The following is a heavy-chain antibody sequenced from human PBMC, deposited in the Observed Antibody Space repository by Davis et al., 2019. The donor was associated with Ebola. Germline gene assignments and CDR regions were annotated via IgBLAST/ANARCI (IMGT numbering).Heavy chain of an antibody. V-gene: IGHV1-69*06. Sequence: SVKVSCKASGGTFSSYAISWVRQAPGQGLEWMGGIIPIFGTANYAQKFQGRVTITADKSTSTAYMELSSLRSEDTAVYYCARDCSGGSCYLSRWFDPWGQGTLVTVSS. CDR1: GGTFSSYA. CDR3: ARDCSGGSCYLSRWFDP. J-gene: IGHJ5*02. D-gene: IGHD2-15*01. CDR2: IIPIFGTA.